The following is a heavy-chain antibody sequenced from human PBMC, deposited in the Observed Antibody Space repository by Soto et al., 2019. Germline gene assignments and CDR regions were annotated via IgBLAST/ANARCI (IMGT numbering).Heavy chain of an antibody. V-gene: IGHV5-10-1*01. J-gene: IGHJ5*02. CDR1: GYRFASYC. Sequence: GESLKISCEGSGYRFASYCITWVRQVPGKGLEWMGRIDPLDSQTNYSASFQGHVTFSADKSINTAFLQWSSLRASDSATYFCTRHAVTTSGGVIVSHWFDPWGPGTPVTVSS. D-gene: IGHD4-17*01. CDR3: TRHAVTTSGGVIVSHWFDP. CDR2: IDPLDSQT.